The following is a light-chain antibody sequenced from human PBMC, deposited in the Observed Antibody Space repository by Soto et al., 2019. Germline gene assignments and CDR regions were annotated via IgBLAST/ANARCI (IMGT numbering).Light chain of an antibody. CDR1: QSVSRSY. Sequence: EILLTQSPCTLSLSPGERATLSCGASQSVSRSYLAWYQQKPGQAPRLLIYGASTRASDTPARFSGSGSVTEFALTISSLQSEDFAVYYCQQYNNWPITFGQGTRLEIK. J-gene: IGKJ5*01. CDR3: QQYNNWPIT. CDR2: GAS. V-gene: IGKV3D-15*01.